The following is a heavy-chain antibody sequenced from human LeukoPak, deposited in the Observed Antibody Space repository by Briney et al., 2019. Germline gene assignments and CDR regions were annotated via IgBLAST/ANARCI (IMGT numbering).Heavy chain of an antibody. CDR1: GGTFSSYA. Sequence: SVKVACKASGGTFSSYAISWVRQAPGQGLEWMGGIIPIFGTANYAQKFQGRVTITADESTSTAYMELSSLRSEDTAVYYCARSSGSYYAFQFDYWGQGTLVTVSS. D-gene: IGHD1-26*01. J-gene: IGHJ4*02. CDR3: ARSSGSYYAFQFDY. CDR2: IIPIFGTA. V-gene: IGHV1-69*13.